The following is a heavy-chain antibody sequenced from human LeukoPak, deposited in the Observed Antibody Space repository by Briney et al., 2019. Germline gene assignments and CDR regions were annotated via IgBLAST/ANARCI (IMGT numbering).Heavy chain of an antibody. D-gene: IGHD2-15*01. CDR2: INPNSGGT. Sequence: ASVKVSCKASGYTFTGYNMHWVRQAPGQGLEWMGWINPNSGGTNYAQKFQGRVTMTRDTSISTAYMELSRLRSDDTAVYYCARPYCSGGSCYTWFDPWGQGTLVTVSS. CDR1: GYTFTGYN. CDR3: ARPYCSGGSCYTWFDP. V-gene: IGHV1-2*02. J-gene: IGHJ5*02.